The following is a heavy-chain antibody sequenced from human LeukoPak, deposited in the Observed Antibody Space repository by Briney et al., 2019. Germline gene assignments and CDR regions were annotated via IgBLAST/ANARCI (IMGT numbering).Heavy chain of an antibody. V-gene: IGHV4-30-4*01. CDR3: ARSASGYSYGDY. CDR1: GGSISSGDYY. J-gene: IGHJ4*02. CDR2: IYYSGST. Sequence: SETLSLTCTVSGGSISSGDYYWSWIRQPPGKGLEWIGYIYYSGSTYYNPSLKSRVAISADTSKNQFSLKLNSVTAADTAVYYCARSASGYSYGDYWGQGILVTVSS. D-gene: IGHD5-18*01.